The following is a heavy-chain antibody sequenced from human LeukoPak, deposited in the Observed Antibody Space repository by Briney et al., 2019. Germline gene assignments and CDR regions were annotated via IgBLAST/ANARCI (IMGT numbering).Heavy chain of an antibody. Sequence: GRSLRLSCAASGFTFSSYGMHWVRQAPGKGLEWVAVIWYDGSNKYYADSVKGRFTISRDNSKNTLYLQMNSLRAEDTAVYYCARDLRGSGSYSLDYWGQGTLVTVSS. V-gene: IGHV3-33*01. J-gene: IGHJ4*02. CDR2: IWYDGSNK. D-gene: IGHD1-26*01. CDR3: ARDLRGSGSYSLDY. CDR1: GFTFSSYG.